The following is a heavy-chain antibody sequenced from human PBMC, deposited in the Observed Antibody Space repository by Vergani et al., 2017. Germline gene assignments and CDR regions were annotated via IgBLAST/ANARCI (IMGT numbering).Heavy chain of an antibody. CDR1: EYSFGNYR. D-gene: IGHD1-1*01. CDR2: IYPADSDT. J-gene: IGHJ5*02. Sequence: EVELVQSGPEMRKPGESLKISCKGSEYSFGNYRNGWVRQMPGKGLEWMGIIYPADSDTRYSPSFQGQVTISADTSISTACLQWDSLKASDTALYYCAGHTTSGLSWRQGRLLTV. V-gene: IGHV5-51*01. CDR3: AGHTTSGLS.